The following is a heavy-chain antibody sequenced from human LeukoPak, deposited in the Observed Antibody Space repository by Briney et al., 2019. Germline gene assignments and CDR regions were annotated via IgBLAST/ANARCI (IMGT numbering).Heavy chain of an antibody. CDR3: ARGFAPFDP. Sequence: PSETLSLTCAVYGGSFSGYYWSSIRQPPGKGLEWIGEINHSGSTNYNPSLKSRVTISVDTSKNQFSLKLSSVTAADTAVYYCARGFAPFDPWGQGTLVTVSS. J-gene: IGHJ5*02. V-gene: IGHV4-34*01. CDR2: INHSGST. CDR1: GGSFSGYY.